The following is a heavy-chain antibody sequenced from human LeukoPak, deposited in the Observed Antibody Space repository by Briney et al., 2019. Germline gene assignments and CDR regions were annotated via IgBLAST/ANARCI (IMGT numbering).Heavy chain of an antibody. CDR1: GLSFSNYW. D-gene: IGHD5-18*01. V-gene: IGHV3-74*01. CDR2: TNLHGTTV. Sequence: GGSLSLSCAVSGLSFSNYWMHWVRQAPGKGLVWVARTNLHGTTVDYADSVKGRFTISRDNAKNTLFLQMNSLRAEDTAVYYCASGYTYVRLGDHWGQGALATVSS. CDR3: ASGYTYVRLGDH. J-gene: IGHJ4*02.